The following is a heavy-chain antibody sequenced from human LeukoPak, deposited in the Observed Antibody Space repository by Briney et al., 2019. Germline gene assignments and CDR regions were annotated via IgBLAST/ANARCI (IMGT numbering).Heavy chain of an antibody. Sequence: SETLSLTCTVSGGSISSGSYYWSWIRQPAGKGLEWIGRIYTSGSTNYNPSVKSRVTISVDTSKNQFSLKLSSVTAADTAVYYCARECLRLGELSGSVNAFDIWGQGTMVTVSS. D-gene: IGHD3-16*02. V-gene: IGHV4-61*02. CDR2: IYTSGST. CDR1: GGSISSGSYY. J-gene: IGHJ3*02. CDR3: ARECLRLGELSGSVNAFDI.